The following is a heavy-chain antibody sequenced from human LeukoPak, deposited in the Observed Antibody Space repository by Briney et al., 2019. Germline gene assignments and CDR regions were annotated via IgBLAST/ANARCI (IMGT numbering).Heavy chain of an antibody. CDR1: GFTFSSYS. J-gene: IGHJ4*02. CDR3: VKDSKSSGWYVPPNFDY. Sequence: AGGSLRLSCAASGFTFSSYSMNWVRQAPGKGLEWVSSISSSSSYIYYADSVKGRFAISRDNSKNTLYLQMSSLRTEDTAVYYCVKDSKSSGWYVPPNFDYWGQGTLVTVSS. CDR2: ISSSSSYI. D-gene: IGHD6-19*01. V-gene: IGHV3-21*01.